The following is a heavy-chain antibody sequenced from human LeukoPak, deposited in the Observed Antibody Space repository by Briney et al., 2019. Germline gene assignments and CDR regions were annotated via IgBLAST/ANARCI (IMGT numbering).Heavy chain of an antibody. CDR3: ALRAGYTSGSDY. CDR2: IHSDGSRA. D-gene: IGHD6-19*01. Sequence: GGSLRLSCAASGFTFSSYWMLWVRQAPGKGLVWVSRIHSDGSRATYADPVKGRFTISRDNAENTLYLQMNSLTDEDTAVYYCALRAGYTSGSDYWGQGTPVTVSS. V-gene: IGHV3-74*01. CDR1: GFTFSSYW. J-gene: IGHJ4*02.